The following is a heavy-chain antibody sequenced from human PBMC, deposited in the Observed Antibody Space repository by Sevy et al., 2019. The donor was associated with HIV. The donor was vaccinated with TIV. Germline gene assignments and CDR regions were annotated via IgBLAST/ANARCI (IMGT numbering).Heavy chain of an antibody. CDR2: INPSGGST. Sequence: ASVKVSCKASGYTFTSYYMHWVRQAPGQGLEWMGIINPSGGSTSYAQKFQGRVTMTRDTSTSTVYMELSSLRSEDTAVYYCARDTFRSNIVVVPAAMGFDYWGPGTLVTVSS. D-gene: IGHD2-2*01. V-gene: IGHV1-46*01. J-gene: IGHJ4*02. CDR1: GYTFTSYY. CDR3: ARDTFRSNIVVVPAAMGFDY.